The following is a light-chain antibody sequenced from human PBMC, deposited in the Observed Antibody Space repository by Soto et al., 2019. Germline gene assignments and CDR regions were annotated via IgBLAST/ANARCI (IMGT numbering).Light chain of an antibody. Sequence: EIVMTQSPATLSLSPGESATLSCRASQSVSSKLAWYQQKPGQAPRLLIYGGSTRASGIPARFSGSGSGTEFTLTISSLQSEDFVVYYCQQHNNWPYTFGQGTKLEIK. CDR2: GGS. CDR1: QSVSSK. V-gene: IGKV3-15*01. CDR3: QQHNNWPYT. J-gene: IGKJ2*01.